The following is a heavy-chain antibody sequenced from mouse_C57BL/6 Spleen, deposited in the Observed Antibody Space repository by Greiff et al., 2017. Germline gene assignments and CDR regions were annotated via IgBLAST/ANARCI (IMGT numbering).Heavy chain of an antibody. V-gene: IGHV1-39*01. J-gene: IGHJ3*01. D-gene: IGHD2-3*01. CDR2: INPNYGTT. Sequence: VQLQESGPELVKPGASVKIPCKASGYSFTDYNMNWVKQSNGKSLEWIGVINPNYGTTSYNQKFKGKATLTVDQSSSTAYMQLNSLTSEDSAVYYCASYDGYQAWFAYWGQGTLVTVSA. CDR3: ASYDGYQAWFAY. CDR1: GYSFTDYN.